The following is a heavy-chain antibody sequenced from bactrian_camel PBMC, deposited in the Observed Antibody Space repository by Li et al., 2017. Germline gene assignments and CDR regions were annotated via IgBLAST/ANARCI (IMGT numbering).Heavy chain of an antibody. D-gene: IGHD4*01. CDR2: LGDDGST. Sequence: HVQLVESGGGSAQIGGSLRLSCVVSGEHRMVAWFRQAPGTTREGVAGLGDDGSTSYAEFAEGRFTISRDNAKNTVYLRMNSLKSEDTALYYCATVAGTFSDDYARARAYVYWGQGTQVTVS. J-gene: IGHJ4*01. CDR1: GEHRMV. V-gene: IGHV3S63*01. CDR3: ATVAGTFSDDYARARAYVY.